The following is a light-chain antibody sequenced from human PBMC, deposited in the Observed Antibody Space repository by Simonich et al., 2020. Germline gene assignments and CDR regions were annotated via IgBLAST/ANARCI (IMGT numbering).Light chain of an antibody. V-gene: IGLV2-11*01. CDR1: SSDVGGYNY. CDR3: CSYAGSYTWV. J-gene: IGLJ3*02. Sequence: QSALTQPRSVSGSPGQSVTISCTGTSSDVGGYNYVSWYQQHPGKAPKLMIYDVSKRPSGFPDRFSGSKSGNTASLTISGLQAEDEADYYCCSYAGSYTWVFGGGTKLTAL. CDR2: DVS.